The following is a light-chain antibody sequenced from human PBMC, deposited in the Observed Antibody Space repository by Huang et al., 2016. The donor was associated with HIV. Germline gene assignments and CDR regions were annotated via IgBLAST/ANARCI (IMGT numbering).Light chain of an antibody. CDR3: HQHSSWPGT. Sequence: DIVLTQSPVTLSLSPGERATLSCRAGQSVGSYLAWYQQTPGQAPRLLVSDASHRATGIPARFSGSGSGTDFTLTIGSLEPEDFAVYYCHQHSSWPGTFGQGTRVEIK. CDR1: QSVGSY. J-gene: IGKJ1*01. CDR2: DAS. V-gene: IGKV3-11*01.